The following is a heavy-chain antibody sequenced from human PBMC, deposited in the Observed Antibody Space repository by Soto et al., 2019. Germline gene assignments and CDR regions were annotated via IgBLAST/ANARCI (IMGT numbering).Heavy chain of an antibody. Sequence: SETLSLTCDVSGDTITSNSYFWAWIRQPPGKGLEWIGSIYYSGTTYYNPSLKSRVTISVDRSKNQFSLKLSSVTAADTAVYYCARRGSASYSDYWGQGTLVTVSS. CDR1: GDTITSNSYF. V-gene: IGHV4-39*01. CDR3: ARRGSASYSDY. CDR2: IYYSGTT. D-gene: IGHD3-10*01. J-gene: IGHJ4*02.